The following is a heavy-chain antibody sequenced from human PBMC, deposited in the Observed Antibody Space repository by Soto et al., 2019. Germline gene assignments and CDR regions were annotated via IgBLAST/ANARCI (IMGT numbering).Heavy chain of an antibody. Sequence: GGSLRLSCVASGFTAGSYWMSWVRQAPGKGPEWVANIKQDGSKKYYVDSAKGRFTISRDNARNSLYLQMNSLRAEDTAVYYCARGTCSSTTCYAIFFDSWGQGTQFTVSS. CDR3: ARGTCSSTTCYAIFFDS. D-gene: IGHD2-2*01. J-gene: IGHJ4*02. CDR1: GFTAGSYW. CDR2: IKQDGSKK. V-gene: IGHV3-7*04.